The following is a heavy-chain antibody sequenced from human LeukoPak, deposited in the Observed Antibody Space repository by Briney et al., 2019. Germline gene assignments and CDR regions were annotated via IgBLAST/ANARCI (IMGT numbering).Heavy chain of an antibody. Sequence: GGSLRLSCAASGFTFSSYAMHWVRQAPGKGLEYVSAISSNGGSTYYANSVKGRFTISRDNSKNTLYLQMGSLRAEDMAVYYCARELGYCGSTSCYYYYYMDVWGKGTTVTVSS. CDR1: GFTFSSYA. J-gene: IGHJ6*03. CDR3: ARELGYCGSTSCYYYYYMDV. D-gene: IGHD2-2*01. V-gene: IGHV3-64*01. CDR2: ISSNGGST.